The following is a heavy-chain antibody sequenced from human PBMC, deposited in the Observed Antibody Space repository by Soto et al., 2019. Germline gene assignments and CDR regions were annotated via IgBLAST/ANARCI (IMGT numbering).Heavy chain of an antibody. CDR3: ARTYDSSGYYPLDY. V-gene: IGHV3-30-3*01. CDR1: GFTFSDYA. D-gene: IGHD3-22*01. J-gene: IGHJ4*02. Sequence: PGGSLRLSCAASGFTFSDYAMHWVRQAPGKGLEWVAVISYDGSTEYYADSVKGRFTISRDNSKNTLYLQMNSLRAEDTAVYYCARTYDSSGYYPLDYWGQGPLVTVYS. CDR2: ISYDGSTE.